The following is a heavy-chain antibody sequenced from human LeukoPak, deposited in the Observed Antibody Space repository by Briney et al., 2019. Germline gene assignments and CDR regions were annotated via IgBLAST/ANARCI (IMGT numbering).Heavy chain of an antibody. CDR1: GVTFSSFS. CDR2: ISSTSSAI. D-gene: IGHD5-18*01. V-gene: IGHV3-48*04. J-gene: IGHJ4*02. CDR3: GRAIASYGDSAY. Sequence: GGSLRLSCAAPGVTFSSFSMNWVRQPPGKGLEWLSYISSTSSAIYYADSLRGGFTISRTNAKNTLYLQMNSLRAEDTAVYYCGRAIASYGDSAYWGQGTLVTVSS.